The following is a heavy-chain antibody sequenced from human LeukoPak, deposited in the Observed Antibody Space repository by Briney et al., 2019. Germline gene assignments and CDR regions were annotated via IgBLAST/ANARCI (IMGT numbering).Heavy chain of an antibody. CDR2: INPNSGGT. CDR3: ARELWFGEFPFDY. Sequence: GASVKVSCKASGYTFTGYYMHWVRQAPGQGLEWMGWINPNSGGTNYAQKFQGRVTMTRDTSISTAYMELSRLRSDDTAVYYCARELWFGEFPFDYWGQGTLVTVSS. D-gene: IGHD3-10*01. V-gene: IGHV1-2*02. J-gene: IGHJ4*02. CDR1: GYTFTGYY.